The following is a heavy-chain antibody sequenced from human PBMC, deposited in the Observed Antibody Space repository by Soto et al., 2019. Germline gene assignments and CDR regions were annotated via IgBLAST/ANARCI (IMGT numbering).Heavy chain of an antibody. J-gene: IGHJ4*02. Sequence: TLSLTCAVYGGAFRGYYWGWIRPPPGKGLEWIGEINHSGSTNYNPSLKSRVTISVDTSKNQFSLKLSSVTAADTAVYYCARTPDPLSTVTTTDYWGQGTLVTVSS. V-gene: IGHV4-34*01. D-gene: IGHD4-17*01. CDR2: INHSGST. CDR3: ARTPDPLSTVTTTDY. CDR1: GGAFRGYY.